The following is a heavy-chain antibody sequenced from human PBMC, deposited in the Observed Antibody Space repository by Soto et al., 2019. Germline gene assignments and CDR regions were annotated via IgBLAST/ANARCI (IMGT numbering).Heavy chain of an antibody. V-gene: IGHV3-64D*06. J-gene: IGHJ5*02. CDR3: VRGYCSSTSCYRPNWFDP. D-gene: IGHD2-2*01. Sequence: GGSLRLSCAASGFTIGSYGMHWVRPAPGKGLEYVSAISSNGGSTYYADSVKGRFTISRDNSKNTLYLQMSSLRAEDTAVYYCVRGYCSSTSCYRPNWFDPWGQGTLVTVSS. CDR2: ISSNGGST. CDR1: GFTIGSYG.